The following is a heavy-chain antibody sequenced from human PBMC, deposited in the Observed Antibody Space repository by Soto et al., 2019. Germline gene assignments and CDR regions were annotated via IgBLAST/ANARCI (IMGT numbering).Heavy chain of an antibody. CDR1: GGSFSGYY. J-gene: IGHJ6*02. V-gene: IGHV4-34*01. CDR2: INHSGST. D-gene: IGHD3-16*01. CDR3: ARGMGAENTFYYYYGMDV. Sequence: QVQLQQWGAGLLKPSETLSLTCAVYGGSFSGYYWSWIRQPPGKGLEWIGEINHSGSTNYNPSLKSRVTISVDTSKNQFSLKLSSVTAADTAVYYCARGMGAENTFYYYYGMDVWGHGTTVTVSS.